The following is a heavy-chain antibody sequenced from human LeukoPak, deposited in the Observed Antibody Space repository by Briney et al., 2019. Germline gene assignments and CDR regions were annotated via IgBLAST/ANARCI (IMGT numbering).Heavy chain of an antibody. CDR1: GGSFSGYY. D-gene: IGHD6-13*01. CDR3: ARVGIAAAAVYYYYGMDV. CDR2: INHSGST. V-gene: IGHV4-34*01. Sequence: SETLSLTCAVYGGSFSGYYWSWIRQPPGKGLEWIGEINHSGSTNYNPSLKSRVTISVDTSKNQFSLKLSSVTAADTAVYYCARVGIAAAAVYYYYGMDVWGQGTTVTVFS. J-gene: IGHJ6*02.